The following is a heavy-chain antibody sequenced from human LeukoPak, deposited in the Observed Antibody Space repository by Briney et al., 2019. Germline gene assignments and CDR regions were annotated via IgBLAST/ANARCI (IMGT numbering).Heavy chain of an antibody. CDR2: IDTNSGAT. CDR3: ASEAFCVGGSCQLHRVAS. Sequence: GASVKVSCKASGYTSSAYYMHWVRQAPGQGPDWMGWIDTNSGATKYAQKFQGRVTITRDTSIGTAYMELSTLISDDTAVYYCASEAFCVGGSCQLHRVASWGPGTLVTVSS. CDR1: GYTSSAYY. J-gene: IGHJ4*02. D-gene: IGHD2-15*01. V-gene: IGHV1-2*02.